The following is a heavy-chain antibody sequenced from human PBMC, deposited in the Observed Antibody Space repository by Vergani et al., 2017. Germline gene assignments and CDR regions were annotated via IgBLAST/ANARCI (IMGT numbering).Heavy chain of an antibody. Sequence: QVQLHESGPGLVKPSETLSLTCTVSGDSMNNYYWNWIRQTPGKGLEWIGYIYLGGTTTYNPSLESRVSLSADTSKNQFSLQLTSVTAADTAVYYCARGPSVVQVHDIYYYSYFMAVWGKGTTVTVSS. D-gene: IGHD2-15*01. CDR3: ARGPSVVQVHDIYYYSYFMAV. V-gene: IGHV4-59*01. J-gene: IGHJ6*03. CDR1: GDSMNNYY. CDR2: IYLGGTT.